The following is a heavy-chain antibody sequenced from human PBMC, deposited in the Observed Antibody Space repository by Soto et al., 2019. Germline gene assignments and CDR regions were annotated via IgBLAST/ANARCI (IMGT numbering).Heavy chain of an antibody. CDR3: ARETMAAAGYYYYGMDV. D-gene: IGHD6-13*01. V-gene: IGHV4-4*07. CDR2: IYTSGST. J-gene: IGHJ6*02. CDR1: GGSISSYY. Sequence: LSLTCTVSGGSISSYYWSWVRQPAGKGLEWIGRIYTSGSTNYNPSLKSRVTMSVDTSKNQFSLKLSSVTAADTAVYYCARETMAAAGYYYYGMDVWGQETTVTVSS.